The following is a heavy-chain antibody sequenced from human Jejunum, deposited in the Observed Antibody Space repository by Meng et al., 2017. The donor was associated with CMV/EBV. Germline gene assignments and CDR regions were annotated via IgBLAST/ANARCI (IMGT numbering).Heavy chain of an antibody. CDR3: TKGGFDS. V-gene: IGHV3-30*02. CDR2: IRHDGSED. Sequence: GQLVESGGGVVQPGGSLRLSCVTSGFPFNIYDMHWVRQAPGKGLDWVTCIRHDGSEDFYVDSVKGRFTISRDNSKNTLYLQMNSLRVDDSALYYCTKGGFDSWGQGTLVTVSS. J-gene: IGHJ4*02. D-gene: IGHD2-15*01. CDR1: GFPFNIYD.